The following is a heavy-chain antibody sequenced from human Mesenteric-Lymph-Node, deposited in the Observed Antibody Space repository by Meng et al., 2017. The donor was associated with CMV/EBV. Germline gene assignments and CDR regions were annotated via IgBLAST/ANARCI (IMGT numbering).Heavy chain of an antibody. Sequence: KISCEGCGYSVASGWIGWGRRIPEEGMEWMGIMYPGGCDTGSGPSFQGRVTISADKSIGTAYLQWGSLRATGTAMYYCGRHDSSDFDYWGQGTLVTVSS. V-gene: IGHV5-51*01. CDR3: GRHDSSDFDY. D-gene: IGHD6-19*01. J-gene: IGHJ4*02. CDR1: GYSVASGW. CDR2: MYPGGCDT.